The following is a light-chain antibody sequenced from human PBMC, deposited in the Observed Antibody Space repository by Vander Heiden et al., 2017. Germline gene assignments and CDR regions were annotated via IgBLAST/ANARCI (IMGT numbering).Light chain of an antibody. V-gene: IGLV1-44*01. CDR3: ATWDASLNAWV. J-gene: IGLJ3*02. CDR2: NTY. Sequence: QSVLSQPPPASATPGQRIIIPCSGSSSNLGRINANCYRHLPGAAPELVISNTYKRASGVPGRFSAAKSGTTAALAMSGRQSEDDDDYYCATWDASLNAWVFGGGTRVTVL. CDR1: SSNLGRIN.